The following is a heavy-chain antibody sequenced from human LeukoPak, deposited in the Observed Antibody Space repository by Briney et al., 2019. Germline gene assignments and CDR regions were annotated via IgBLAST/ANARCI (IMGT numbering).Heavy chain of an antibody. Sequence: ASVKVSCKASGYTFTGYYMHWVRQAPGLGLEWMGWINPNSGGTNYAQKFQGRVTMTRDTSISTAYMELSRLRSDDTAVYYCARVGYCSSTSCYDWFDPWGQGTLVTVSS. D-gene: IGHD2-2*03. CDR1: GYTFTGYY. V-gene: IGHV1-2*02. J-gene: IGHJ5*02. CDR2: INPNSGGT. CDR3: ARVGYCSSTSCYDWFDP.